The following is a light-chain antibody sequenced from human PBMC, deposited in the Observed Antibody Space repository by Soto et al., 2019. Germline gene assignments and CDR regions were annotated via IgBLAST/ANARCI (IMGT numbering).Light chain of an antibody. CDR2: GAS. Sequence: ILLPQYPGTLSLSPGGRAPLSCRASQTFSNSFLSWFQQIPGQAPRLLIYGASMRATGTPDRFSGSGSGTDFTLTISRLEPEDFAVYYCQYYGSSHSNTFGQGSRLEIK. CDR1: QTFSNSF. J-gene: IGKJ5*01. V-gene: IGKV3-20*01. CDR3: QYYGSSHSNT.